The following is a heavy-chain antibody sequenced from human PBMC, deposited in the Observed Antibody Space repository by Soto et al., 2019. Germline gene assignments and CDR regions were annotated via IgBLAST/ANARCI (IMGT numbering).Heavy chain of an antibody. CDR1: GGSFSGYY. CDR2: INHSGST. Sequence: PSETLSLTCAVYGGSFSGYYWSWIRQPPGKGLEWIGEINHSGSTNYNPSLKSRVTISVDTSKNQFSLKLSSVTAADTAVYYCARGFPTGTTFGFAPWVQGTLVTVSS. CDR3: ARGFPTGTTFGFAP. V-gene: IGHV4-34*01. J-gene: IGHJ5*02. D-gene: IGHD1-7*01.